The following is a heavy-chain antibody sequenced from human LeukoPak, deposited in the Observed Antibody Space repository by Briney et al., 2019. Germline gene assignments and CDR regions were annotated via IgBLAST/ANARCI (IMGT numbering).Heavy chain of an antibody. V-gene: IGHV3-23*01. CDR2: ISGSGAGT. D-gene: IGHD3-9*01. CDR1: GFTFSSYD. CDR3: AKGGEELLRYFDPAEYFQD. J-gene: IGHJ1*01. Sequence: PGGSLRLSCAASGFTFSSYDMSWVRQAPGKGLEWVSAISGSGAGTYYADSVKGRFTISRDNSKNTLYLQMNSLRAEDTAVYYCAKGGEELLRYFDPAEYFQDWGQGTLVTVSS.